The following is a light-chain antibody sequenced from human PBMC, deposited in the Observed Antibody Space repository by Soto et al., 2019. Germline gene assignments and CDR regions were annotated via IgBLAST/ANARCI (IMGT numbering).Light chain of an antibody. CDR1: QSVSSSH. Sequence: ETVLTQSPGTLSLSPGERATLFCRAGQSVSSSHLAWYQQKPGQAPRLLISGASNRVTDVPDRFSGSGSGTDFTLTISRLATEDFAMYYCQHYDGSPLTFGGGTKVETK. CDR3: QHYDGSPLT. J-gene: IGKJ4*01. CDR2: GAS. V-gene: IGKV3-20*01.